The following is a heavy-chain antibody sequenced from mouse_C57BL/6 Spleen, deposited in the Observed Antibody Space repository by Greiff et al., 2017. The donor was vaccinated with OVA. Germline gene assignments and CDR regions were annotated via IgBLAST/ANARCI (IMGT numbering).Heavy chain of an antibody. CDR3: ARDLGSSGYEAMDY. D-gene: IGHD3-2*02. CDR1: GFTFSSYA. Sequence: EVMLVESGGGLVKPGGSLKLSCAASGFTFSSYAMSWVRQTPEKRLEWVATISDGGSYTYYPDNVKGRFTISRDNAKNNLYLQMSHLKSEDTAMYYCARDLGSSGYEAMDYWGQGTSVTVSS. CDR2: ISDGGSYT. J-gene: IGHJ4*01. V-gene: IGHV5-4*01.